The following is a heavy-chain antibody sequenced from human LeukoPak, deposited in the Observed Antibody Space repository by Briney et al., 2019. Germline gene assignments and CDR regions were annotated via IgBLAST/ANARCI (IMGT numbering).Heavy chain of an antibody. D-gene: IGHD6-6*01. CDR2: IWYDGSNK. J-gene: IGHJ6*03. CDR1: GFTFSSYG. CDR3: AKSGVGRLSSSWHNYYHYYMDV. Sequence: PGGSLRLSCAASGFTFSSYGMHWVCQAPGKGLEWVAVIWYDGSNKYYADSVEGRFTISRDNSKNTLYLQMNSLRAEDTAVYYCAKSGVGRLSSSWHNYYHYYMDVWGKGTTVTVSS. V-gene: IGHV3-33*06.